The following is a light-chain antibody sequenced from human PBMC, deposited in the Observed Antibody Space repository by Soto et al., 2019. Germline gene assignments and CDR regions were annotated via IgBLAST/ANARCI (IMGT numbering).Light chain of an antibody. Sequence: DIVMTQSPDSLAVSLGERATINCKSSSNIKNYLIWYQQKPGQPPKLIYWASTRESGVPDRFSGSGSGTDFTLTISSLQPEDVAVYYCQQYYTTPYTFGQGTKLEIK. V-gene: IGKV4-1*01. J-gene: IGKJ2*01. CDR1: SNIKNY. CDR3: QQYYTTPYT. CDR2: WAS.